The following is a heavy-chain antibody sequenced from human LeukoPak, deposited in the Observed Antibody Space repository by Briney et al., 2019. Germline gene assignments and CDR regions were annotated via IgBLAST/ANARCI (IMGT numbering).Heavy chain of an antibody. CDR3: AKDHAGSGRAFEY. CDR2: MSSDGINT. J-gene: IGHJ4*02. D-gene: IGHD3-10*01. Sequence: HPGGSLRLSCAPSGFTFRTSGVHWVRQAPGKGLEWVALMSSDGINTYYADSVKGRFTLSRDSSKDILYLQVHSLRADDTAIYYCAKDHAGSGRAFEYWGQGTLVTVSS. V-gene: IGHV3-30*04. CDR1: GFTFRTSG.